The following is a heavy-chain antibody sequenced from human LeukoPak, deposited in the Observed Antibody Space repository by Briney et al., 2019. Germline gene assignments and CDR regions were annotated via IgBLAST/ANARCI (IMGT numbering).Heavy chain of an antibody. V-gene: IGHV3-21*01. CDR2: ISSSSSYI. CDR3: ARGPTGYSSSWLTSPFDY. D-gene: IGHD6-13*01. CDR1: GFTFSSYS. J-gene: IGHJ4*02. Sequence: GGSLRLSCAASGFTFSSYSMNWARQAPGKGLEWVSSISSSSSYIYYADSVKGRFTISRDNAKNSLYLQMNSLRAEDTAVYYCARGPTGYSSSWLTSPFDYWGQGTLVTVSS.